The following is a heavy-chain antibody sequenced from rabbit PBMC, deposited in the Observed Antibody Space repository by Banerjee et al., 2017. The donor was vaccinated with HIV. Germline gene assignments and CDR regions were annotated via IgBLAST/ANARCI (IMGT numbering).Heavy chain of an antibody. CDR1: GFIFSDNYW. D-gene: IGHD6-1*01. V-gene: IGHV1S45*01. CDR2: INTSSGNT. J-gene: IGHJ6*01. Sequence: QEQLEESGGDLVKPEGSLTLTCTASGFIFSDNYWICWVRQAPGKGLEWIACINTSSGNTVYASWAKGRFTISKTSSTTVTLQMTSLTAADTATYFCAGGGAGYGWTRLDLWGPGTLVTVS. CDR3: AGGGAGYGWTRLDL.